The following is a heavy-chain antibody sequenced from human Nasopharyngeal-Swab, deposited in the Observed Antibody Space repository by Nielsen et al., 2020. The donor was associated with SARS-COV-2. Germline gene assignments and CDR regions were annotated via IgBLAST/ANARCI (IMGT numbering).Heavy chain of an antibody. CDR3: ARHLRPRGSSFDS. V-gene: IGHV3-11*06. CDR2: ISSSSSYT. J-gene: IGHJ4*01. CDR1: GFTFSDYY. Sequence: GESLKISCAASGFTFSDYYMSWIRQAPGKGLEWVSYISSSSSYTNYADSVKGRFTISRDNAKNSLYLQMNSLIAEDTAVYYCARHLRPRGSSFDSWGPSPLVPVSS. D-gene: IGHD5/OR15-5a*01.